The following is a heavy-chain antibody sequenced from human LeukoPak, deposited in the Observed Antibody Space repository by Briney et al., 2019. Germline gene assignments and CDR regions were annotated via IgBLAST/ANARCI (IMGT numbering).Heavy chain of an antibody. J-gene: IGHJ4*02. V-gene: IGHV3-48*03. Sequence: PGGSLRLSCAASGFTFSSYEMNWVRQAPGKGLEWVSYISSSGSTIYYADSVKGRFIISRDNAKNSLYLQMNSLRAEDTAVYYCARVRRGSRSYKFDSWGQGTLVTVSS. D-gene: IGHD3-10*01. CDR1: GFTFSSYE. CDR3: ARVRRGSRSYKFDS. CDR2: ISSSGSTI.